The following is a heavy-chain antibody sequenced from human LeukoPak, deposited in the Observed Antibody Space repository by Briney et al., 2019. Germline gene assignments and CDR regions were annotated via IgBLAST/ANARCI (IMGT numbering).Heavy chain of an antibody. CDR2: IGSSGRTI. CDR1: GFTFSDYY. CDR3: ARDQSGKWELLTGWWFDP. D-gene: IGHD1-26*01. J-gene: IGHJ5*02. V-gene: IGHV3-11*01. Sequence: GGSLRLSCAASGFTFSDYYMSWIRQAPGKGLEWVSYIGSSGRTIYYADSVKGRFTISRDNAKNSLYLQMNSLGAEDTAVYYCARDQSGKWELLTGWWFDPWGQGTLVTVSS.